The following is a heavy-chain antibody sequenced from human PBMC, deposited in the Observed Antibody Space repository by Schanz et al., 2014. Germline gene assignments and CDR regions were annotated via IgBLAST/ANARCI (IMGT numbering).Heavy chain of an antibody. CDR1: GIDFSSYS. CDR3: IFYWNFDP. Sequence: EVQLVESGGGLVKPGGSLRLSCAASGIDFSSYSMNWVRQAPGKGLEWVSTISTSSGYIYYADSVNGRFTISRENGQKAXXXXXXXXXXTSQAGWVPIFYWNFDPWGRGALVTVSS. V-gene: IGHV3-21*01. CDR2: ISTSSGYI. D-gene: IGHD3-9*01. J-gene: IGHJ2*01.